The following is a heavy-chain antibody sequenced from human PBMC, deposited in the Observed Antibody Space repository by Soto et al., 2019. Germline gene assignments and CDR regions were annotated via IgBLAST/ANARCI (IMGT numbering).Heavy chain of an antibody. D-gene: IGHD4-4*01. CDR1: GGPVSYYY. Sequence: SETLSLTCSVSGGPVSYYYWSWIRQPPGKGLEWIGYIYYSGSTNYNPSLKSRVTISLDTSKNQFSLNLSSVTAADTAVYYCASYSRVHCHYCYMVVWGKGTMVT. J-gene: IGHJ6*03. CDR3: ASYSRVHCHYCYMVV. CDR2: IYYSGST. V-gene: IGHV4-59*02.